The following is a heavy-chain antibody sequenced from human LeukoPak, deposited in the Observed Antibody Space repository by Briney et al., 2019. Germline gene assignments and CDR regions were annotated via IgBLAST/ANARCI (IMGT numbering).Heavy chain of an antibody. CDR2: ISSSGSTI. CDR1: GFTFSSYE. V-gene: IGHV3-48*03. CDR3: ARETNLISSGLDY. Sequence: GGSLRLSCAASGFTFSSYEMNWVRQAPGKGLEWVSYISSSGSTIYYADSVRGRFTISRDNANNSLSLQMNSLRAEDTAVYYCARETNLISSGLDYWGLGTLVTVSS. J-gene: IGHJ4*02. D-gene: IGHD3-10*01.